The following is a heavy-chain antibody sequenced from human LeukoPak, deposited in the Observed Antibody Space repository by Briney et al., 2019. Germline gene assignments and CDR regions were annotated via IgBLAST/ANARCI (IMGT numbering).Heavy chain of an antibody. D-gene: IGHD3-9*01. CDR3: ARGADSGYSSDN. CDR2: ISGSGGST. V-gene: IGHV3-23*01. CDR1: GFTFSSYG. J-gene: IGHJ4*02. Sequence: GGSLRLSCAASGFTFSSYGMSWVRQAPGKGLEWVSAISGSGGSTYYADSVKGRFTISRDNAKNTLYLQMNSLRAEDTAVYYCARGADSGYSSDNWGQGTVVSVSS.